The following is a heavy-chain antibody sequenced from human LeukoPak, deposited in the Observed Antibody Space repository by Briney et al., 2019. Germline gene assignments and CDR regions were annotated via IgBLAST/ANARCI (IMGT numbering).Heavy chain of an antibody. Sequence: SETLSLTCTVSGGSISSGSYYWGWIRQPPGKGLEWIGIINYSGNTYYNPSLKSRVTISVDTSKNHFSLNLRSVTAADTAVYYCARHLSHWQLDFDYWGQGTLVTVSS. CDR1: GGSISSGSYY. CDR3: ARHLSHWQLDFDY. D-gene: IGHD6-13*01. CDR2: INYSGNT. J-gene: IGHJ4*02. V-gene: IGHV4-39*01.